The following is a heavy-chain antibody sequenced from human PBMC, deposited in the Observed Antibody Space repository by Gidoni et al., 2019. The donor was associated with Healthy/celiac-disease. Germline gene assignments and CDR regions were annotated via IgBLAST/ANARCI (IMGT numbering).Heavy chain of an antibody. CDR2: IRYDGSNK. CDR3: AKGPYGSGSSYGMDV. V-gene: IGHV3-30*02. Sequence: QVQLVESGGGVVQPGGSLRLSCAASGFTFSSYGMHWVRQAPGKGLEWVEFIRYDGSNKDYADSVKGRFTISRDNSKNTLYLQMNSLRAEDTAVYYCAKGPYGSGSSYGMDVWGQGTTVTVSS. J-gene: IGHJ6*02. D-gene: IGHD3-10*01. CDR1: GFTFSSYG.